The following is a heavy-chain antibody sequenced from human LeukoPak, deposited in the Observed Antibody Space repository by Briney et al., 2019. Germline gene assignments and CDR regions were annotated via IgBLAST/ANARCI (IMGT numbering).Heavy chain of an antibody. CDR1: GFTFSSYS. J-gene: IGHJ4*02. CDR2: ISSSSSYI. D-gene: IGHD3-22*01. Sequence: GGSLRLSCAASGFTFSSYSMNWVRQAPGKGLEWVSSISSSSSYIYYADSVKGRFTISRDNAKNSLYLQMNSLRAEDTAVYYCARDTYIGYDSSGYYSAFDYWGQGTLVTVSS. V-gene: IGHV3-21*01. CDR3: ARDTYIGYDSSGYYSAFDY.